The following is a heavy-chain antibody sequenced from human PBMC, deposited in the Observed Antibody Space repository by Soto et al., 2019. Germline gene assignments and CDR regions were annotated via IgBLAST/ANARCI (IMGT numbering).Heavy chain of an antibody. D-gene: IGHD3-10*01. Sequence: ASVKVSCKASGYTFTSYDINWVRQATGQGLEWMGWMNPNSGNTGYAQKFQGRVTMTRNTSISTAYMELSSLRSEDTAVYYCARGPAQGSGSYYIPLGYYYYYMDVWGKGTTVTVSS. V-gene: IGHV1-8*01. CDR3: ARGPAQGSGSYYIPLGYYYYYMDV. J-gene: IGHJ6*03. CDR2: MNPNSGNT. CDR1: GYTFTSYD.